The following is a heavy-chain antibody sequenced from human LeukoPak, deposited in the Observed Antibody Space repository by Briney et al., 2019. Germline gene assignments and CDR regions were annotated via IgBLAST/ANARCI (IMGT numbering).Heavy chain of an antibody. CDR2: IGGSGGST. CDR3: AKIGRRYDFWTGYYEEEVDYMDV. CDR1: GFTFSNYD. J-gene: IGHJ6*03. V-gene: IGHV3-23*01. Sequence: GGSLRLSCAASGFTFSNYDMHWVRQATGKGLEWVSGIGGSGGSTYHADSVKGRFTISRDNSKNTLYLQMNSLRAEDTAVYYCAKIGRRYDFWTGYYEEEVDYMDVWGKGTTVTVSS. D-gene: IGHD3-3*01.